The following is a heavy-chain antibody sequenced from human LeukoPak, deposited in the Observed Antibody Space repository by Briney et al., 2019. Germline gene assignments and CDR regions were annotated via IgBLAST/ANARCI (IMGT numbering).Heavy chain of an antibody. Sequence: SQTLSLTCAISGYRVPRSSTAWSWIRQSPSKGLEWLGRTYFRSEWFYDYASSVRSRISIKPDTSKNQFSLQLNSVTPDETAVYYCVRGSYASVWRWGQGTLVTVSS. D-gene: IGHD6-19*01. CDR2: TYFRSEWFY. V-gene: IGHV6-1*01. CDR1: GYRVPRSSTA. J-gene: IGHJ4*02. CDR3: VRGSYASVWR.